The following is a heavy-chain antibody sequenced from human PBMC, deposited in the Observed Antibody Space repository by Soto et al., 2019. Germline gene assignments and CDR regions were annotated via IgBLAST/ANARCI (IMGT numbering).Heavy chain of an antibody. CDR1: GGSISSGGYY. CDR2: IYYSGST. Sequence: SETLSLTCTVSGGSISSGGYYWSWIRQHPGKGLEWIGYIYYSGSTYYNPSLKSRVTISVDTSKNQFSLKLSSVTAADTAVYYCARASIQLWPFDYWGQGTLVTVSS. D-gene: IGHD5-18*01. CDR3: ARASIQLWPFDY. J-gene: IGHJ4*02. V-gene: IGHV4-31*03.